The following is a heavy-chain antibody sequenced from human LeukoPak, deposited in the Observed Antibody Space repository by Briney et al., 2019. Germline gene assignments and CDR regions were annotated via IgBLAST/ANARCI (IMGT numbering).Heavy chain of an antibody. D-gene: IGHD3-10*02. CDR1: GFTFSSYW. CDR3: AELGITMIGGV. V-gene: IGHV3-74*01. CDR2: INSDGSST. Sequence: GVLRLSCAASGFTFSSYWMHWVRQAPGKGLVWVSRINSDGSSTSYADSVKGRFTISRDNAKNSLYLQMNSLRAEDTAVYYCAELGITMIGGVWGKGTTVTTSS. J-gene: IGHJ6*04.